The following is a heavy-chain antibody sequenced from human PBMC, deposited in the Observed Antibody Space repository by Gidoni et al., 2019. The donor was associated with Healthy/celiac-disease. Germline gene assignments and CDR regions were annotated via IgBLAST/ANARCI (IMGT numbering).Heavy chain of an antibody. J-gene: IGHJ5*02. Sequence: QVQLVQSGAEVKTPGSSVKVSCKASGGTFSSYAISWVRQAPGQGLEWMGGLIPIFGTANYAQKCQGRVTITADKSTSTAYMELSSLRSEDTAVYYCARGGIWQLARNWFDPWGQGTLVTVSS. CDR3: ARGGIWQLARNWFDP. CDR2: LIPIFGTA. CDR1: GGTFSSYA. V-gene: IGHV1-69*06. D-gene: IGHD6-6*01.